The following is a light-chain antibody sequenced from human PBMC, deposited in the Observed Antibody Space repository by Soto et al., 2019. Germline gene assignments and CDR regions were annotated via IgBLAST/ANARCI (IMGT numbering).Light chain of an antibody. CDR3: QQRSNWSGT. CDR2: DAS. Sequence: EIVLTQSPATLSLYPGERATLSCRASQSVWTYLAWYQQKRGQAPRLLMYDASNRATGIPARFSGSGSGTDFTLTISSLEPEDFAVYYCQQRSNWSGTFGQGTKVDI. CDR1: QSVWTY. V-gene: IGKV3-11*01. J-gene: IGKJ1*01.